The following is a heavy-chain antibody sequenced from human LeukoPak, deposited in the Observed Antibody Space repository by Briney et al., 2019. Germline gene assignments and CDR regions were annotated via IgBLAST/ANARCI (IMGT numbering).Heavy chain of an antibody. CDR3: ARCWSYYYYMDV. V-gene: IGHV4-4*09. CDR1: GGSISSYY. Sequence: SEPLSLTCTVSGGSISSYYWSWIRQPPGKGLEWIGYIYTSGSTNYNPSLKSRVTISVDTSKNQFSLRLSSVTAADTAVYYCARCWSYYYYMDVWGKGTTVTVSS. J-gene: IGHJ6*03. CDR2: IYTSGST.